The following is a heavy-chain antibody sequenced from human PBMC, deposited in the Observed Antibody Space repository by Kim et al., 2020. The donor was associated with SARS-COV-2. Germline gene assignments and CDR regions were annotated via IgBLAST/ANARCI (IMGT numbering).Heavy chain of an antibody. J-gene: IGHJ4*02. CDR1: GYTFTSYY. V-gene: IGHV1-46*01. D-gene: IGHD1-26*01. Sequence: ASVKVSCKASGYTFTSYYMHWVRQAPGQGLEWMGIINPSGGSTSYAQKFQGRVTMTRDTSTSTVYMELSSLRSEDTAVYYCARGGVIVGATTTPAGYWGQGTLVTVSS. CDR2: INPSGGST. CDR3: ARGGVIVGATTTPAGY.